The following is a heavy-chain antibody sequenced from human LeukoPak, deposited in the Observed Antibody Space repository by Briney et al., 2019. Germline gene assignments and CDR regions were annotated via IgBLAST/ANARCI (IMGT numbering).Heavy chain of an antibody. CDR2: IYPGDSDT. D-gene: IGHD5-18*01. CDR3: ARGSTYSYGSYYFDY. J-gene: IGHJ4*02. Sequence: PGESLKISCKGSGYSFTSYWIGWVRQMPGKGLEWMGIIYPGDSDTRYSPSFQGQVTISADKSISTAYLQWSSLKASDTAMYYCARGSTYSYGSYYFDYWGQGTLVTVSS. V-gene: IGHV5-51*01. CDR1: GYSFTSYW.